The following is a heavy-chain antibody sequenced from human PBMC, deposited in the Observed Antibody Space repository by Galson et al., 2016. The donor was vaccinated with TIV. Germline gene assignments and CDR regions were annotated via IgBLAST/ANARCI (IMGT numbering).Heavy chain of an antibody. D-gene: IGHD1-20*01. V-gene: IGHV3-43*01. CDR1: GFIFDNYV. Sequence: SLRLSCAASGFIFDNYVMHWVRQAPGKGLECVSLISWDGQRPYYADSVKGRFTLSRDNSRNSLFLQMDRLRTEDTALYYCATLTAYEGHFAYWGQGTRVT. J-gene: IGHJ4*02. CDR3: ATLTAYEGHFAY. CDR2: ISWDGQRP.